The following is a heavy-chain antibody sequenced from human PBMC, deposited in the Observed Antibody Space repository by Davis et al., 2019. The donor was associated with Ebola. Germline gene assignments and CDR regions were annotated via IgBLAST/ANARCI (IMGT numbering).Heavy chain of an antibody. CDR3: ASLRRTITGMDDGFDI. CDR1: GYRFTTYW. J-gene: IGHJ3*02. CDR2: IYPDDSDT. V-gene: IGHV5-51*01. D-gene: IGHD2-8*02. Sequence: GGSLRLSCETSGYRFTTYWIGWVRQMPGKGLEWMGIIYPDDSDTRFNPSFEGHVTISADKSVSTAYLEWSSLRASDSGMYYCASLRRTITGMDDGFDIWGEGTMVTVSS.